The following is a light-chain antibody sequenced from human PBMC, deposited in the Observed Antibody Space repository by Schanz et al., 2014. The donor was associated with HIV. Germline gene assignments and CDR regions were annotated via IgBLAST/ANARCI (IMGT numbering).Light chain of an antibody. Sequence: QSALTQPASVSGSPGQSISISCTGTSGDVGSYNYVSWYQQHPGKAPKLMIYDVSNRPSGVSFRFSGSKSGNTASLTISGLVADDEADYYCASYTHTDAFVFGTGTKLTVL. CDR3: ASYTHTDAFV. CDR2: DVS. CDR1: SGDVGSYNY. V-gene: IGLV2-14*03. J-gene: IGLJ1*01.